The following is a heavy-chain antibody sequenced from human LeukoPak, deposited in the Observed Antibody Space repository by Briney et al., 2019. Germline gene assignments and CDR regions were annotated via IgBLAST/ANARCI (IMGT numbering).Heavy chain of an antibody. CDR3: ARERRGYSGYDFGWADRWFDP. J-gene: IGHJ5*02. D-gene: IGHD5-12*01. CDR2: IYYSGST. Sequence: PSETLSLTCTVSGGSISSSSYYWGWIRQPPGKGLEWIGTIYYSGSTYYNPSLKSRVTISVDTSKNQFSLNLTSVTAADTAVYYCARERRGYSGYDFGWADRWFDPWGQGTLVTVSS. V-gene: IGHV4-39*07. CDR1: GGSISSSSYY.